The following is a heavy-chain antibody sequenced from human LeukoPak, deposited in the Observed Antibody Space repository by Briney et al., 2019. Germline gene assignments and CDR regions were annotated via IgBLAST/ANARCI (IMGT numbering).Heavy chain of an antibody. D-gene: IGHD3-16*02. CDR1: GGTFSSYA. V-gene: IGHV1-69*04. CDR3: AREGDYVWGSYRYPLDY. J-gene: IGHJ4*02. CDR2: IIPILGIA. Sequence: SVKVSCKASGGTFSSYAISWVRQAPGQGLEWMGRIIPILGIANYAQKFQGRVTITADKSTSTAYMELSSLRSEDTAVYYCAREGDYVWGSYRYPLDYWGQGTLVTVSS.